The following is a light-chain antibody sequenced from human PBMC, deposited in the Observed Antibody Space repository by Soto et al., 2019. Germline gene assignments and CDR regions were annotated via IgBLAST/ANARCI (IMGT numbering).Light chain of an antibody. CDR3: QQLNSYPFT. CDR2: AAS. Sequence: DIHLTQSPSSLSASVVYRVTITFGASQGISSALAWYQQKPGKAPKLLIYAASTLQSGVPSRFSGSGSGTDFTLTISSLQPEDFATYYCQQLNSYPFTFGQGTRLEIK. CDR1: QGISSA. J-gene: IGKJ5*01. V-gene: IGKV1-9*01.